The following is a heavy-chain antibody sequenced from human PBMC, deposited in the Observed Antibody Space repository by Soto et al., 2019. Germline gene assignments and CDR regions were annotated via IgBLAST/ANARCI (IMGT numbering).Heavy chain of an antibody. Sequence: GGSLRLSCAASGFTFSRYWMSWVRQAPGKGLEWMANIKEDGGEKYYVDSVKGRFTISRDNAKNSLYLQMNSLRVEDTAVYYCARLTTGTTFDSWGQGTLVTVSS. CDR3: ARLTTGTTFDS. CDR1: GFTFSRYW. V-gene: IGHV3-7*01. J-gene: IGHJ4*02. CDR2: IKEDGGEK. D-gene: IGHD4-17*01.